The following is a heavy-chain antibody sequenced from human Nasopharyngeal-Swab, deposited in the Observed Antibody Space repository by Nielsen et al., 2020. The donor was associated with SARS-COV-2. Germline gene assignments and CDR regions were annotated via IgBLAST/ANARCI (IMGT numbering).Heavy chain of an antibody. CDR2: INPVSGDT. D-gene: IGHD5-24*01. V-gene: IGHV1-2*02. CDR3: ARWRIDAPMATGLDY. Sequence: WVRQAPGQGLEGLGWINPVSGDTSYDQKFQGGVTLTRDTAINTAHMELSSLRSDDTAIYYCARWRIDAPMATGLDYWGKGTLVTVSS. J-gene: IGHJ4*02.